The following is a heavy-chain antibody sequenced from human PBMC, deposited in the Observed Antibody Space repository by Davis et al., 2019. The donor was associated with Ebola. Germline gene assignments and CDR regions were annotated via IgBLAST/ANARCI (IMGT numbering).Heavy chain of an antibody. D-gene: IGHD2-8*01. V-gene: IGHV3-30*18. CDR1: GFTFSSYS. J-gene: IGHJ4*02. Sequence: PGGSLRLSCAASGFTFSSYSMNWVRQAPGKGLEWVAVMSHDGSHQYYTDSVEGRFTLSRDNSQNTVYLQMDSLRAEDTAVFYCAEGGTNNFLGANWGQGTLVTVSS. CDR3: AEGGTNNFLGAN. CDR2: MSHDGSHQ.